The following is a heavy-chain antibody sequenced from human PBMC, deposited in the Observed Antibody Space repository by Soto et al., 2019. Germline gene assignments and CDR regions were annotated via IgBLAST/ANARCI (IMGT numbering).Heavy chain of an antibody. CDR1: GFTFSSYG. V-gene: IGHV3-30*03. Sequence: GWSLRLSCAASGFTFSSYGMHWVRQAPGKGLEWVAVISYDGSNKYYADSVKGRFTISRDNSKNTLYLQMNSLTSDDTAVYYCARGGATIFGVIDSWGQGTRVTVSS. CDR3: ARGGATIFGVIDS. CDR2: ISYDGSNK. D-gene: IGHD3-3*02. J-gene: IGHJ4*02.